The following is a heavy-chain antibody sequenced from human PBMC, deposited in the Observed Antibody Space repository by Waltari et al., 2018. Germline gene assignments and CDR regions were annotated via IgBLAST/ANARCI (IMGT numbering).Heavy chain of an antibody. CDR3: ARDRDNSGYPRLHD. D-gene: IGHD3-22*01. CDR2: MYYRGTT. Sequence: QMQLQESGPGLVKPSETLSLTCTVSGGSINSYYWSWIRQPPGKGLEWIGYMYYRGTTNDNPSLKSRVTISVETSKNQFSLRLSSVTAADTAVYYCARDRDNSGYPRLHDWGQGTLVTVSS. CDR1: GGSINSYY. J-gene: IGHJ4*02. V-gene: IGHV4-59*01.